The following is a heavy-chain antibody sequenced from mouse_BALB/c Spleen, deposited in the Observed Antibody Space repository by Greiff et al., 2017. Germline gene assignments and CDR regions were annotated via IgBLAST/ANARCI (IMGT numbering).Heavy chain of an antibody. V-gene: IGHV1S22*01. CDR3: TRWGATFWYFDV. CDR2: IYPGSGST. J-gene: IGHJ1*01. Sequence: LQQPGSELVRPGASVKLSCKASGYTFTSYWMHWVKQRHGQGLEWIGNIYPGSGSTNYDEKFKSKGTLTVDTSSSTAYMHLSSLTSEDSAVYYCTRWGATFWYFDVWGAGTTVTVSS. D-gene: IGHD3-1*01. CDR1: GYTFTSYW.